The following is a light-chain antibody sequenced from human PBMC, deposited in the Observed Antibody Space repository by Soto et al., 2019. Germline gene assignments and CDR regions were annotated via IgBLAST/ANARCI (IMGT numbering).Light chain of an antibody. CDR1: SSDVGTYNR. CDR2: EVR. J-gene: IGLJ1*01. Sequence: VLTPPASVSGSPGQRINISCTGTSSDVGTYNRVSWYQQPPGTAPKLIIYEVRNRPSGVSNRFSGSKSGNTAYLTISGLQAEDEADYFCNPDTTCYTYVFGTGTKVAGL. V-gene: IGLV2-14*01. CDR3: NPDTTCYTYV.